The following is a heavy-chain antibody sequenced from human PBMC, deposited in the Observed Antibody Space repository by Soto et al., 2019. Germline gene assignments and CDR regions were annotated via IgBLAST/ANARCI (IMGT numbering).Heavy chain of an antibody. CDR2: ISYDGSNK. D-gene: IGHD7-27*01. J-gene: IGHJ6*02. V-gene: IGHV3-30*18. Sequence: GGSLRLSCTASGFTSSSYGMHWARQAPGKGLEWVAVISYDGSNKYYADSVKGRFTISRDNSKNTLYLQMNSLRAEDTAVYYCAKDLGRNYYYGMDVWGQGTTVTVSS. CDR1: GFTSSSYG. CDR3: AKDLGRNYYYGMDV.